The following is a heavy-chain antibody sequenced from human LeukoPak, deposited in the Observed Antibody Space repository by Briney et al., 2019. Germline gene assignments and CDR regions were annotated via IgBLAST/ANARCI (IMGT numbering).Heavy chain of an antibody. J-gene: IGHJ4*02. CDR2: ISGSGGST. D-gene: IGHD3-10*01. V-gene: IGHV3-23*01. Sequence: GGSLRLSCAASGFTFDDYGMSWVRQAPGKGLEWVSAISGSGGSTYYADSVKGRFTISRDNSKNTLYLQMNSLRAEDTAVYYCAKFDLWFGGDYWGQGTLVTVSS. CDR1: GFTFDDYG. CDR3: AKFDLWFGGDY.